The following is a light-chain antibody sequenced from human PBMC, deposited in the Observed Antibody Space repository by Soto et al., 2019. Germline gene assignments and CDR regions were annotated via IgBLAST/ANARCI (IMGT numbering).Light chain of an antibody. Sequence: DIQMTQFPSTLSASVGDRVTITCRASQSISKWLAWYQQKPGKAPKLLIYDSSSLQSGVPSRFSGSGSGTDFTLTISSLQPEDFATYYCQQSYSPPPITFGQGTRLEIK. CDR3: QQSYSPPPIT. CDR2: DSS. CDR1: QSISKW. J-gene: IGKJ5*01. V-gene: IGKV1-39*01.